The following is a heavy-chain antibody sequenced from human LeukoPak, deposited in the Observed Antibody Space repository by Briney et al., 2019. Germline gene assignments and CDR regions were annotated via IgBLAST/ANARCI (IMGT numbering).Heavy chain of an antibody. CDR1: GGTFSSYA. J-gene: IGHJ4*02. D-gene: IGHD3-10*01. CDR3: ARTVLLWFGESSSPFDY. V-gene: IGHV1-69*06. CDR2: IIPIFGTA. Sequence: GASVKVSCKASGGTFSSYAISWVRQAPGQGLEWMGGIIPIFGTANYAQKFQGRVTITADKSTSTAYMELSSLRSEDTAVYYCARTVLLWFGESSSPFDYWGQGTLVTVSS.